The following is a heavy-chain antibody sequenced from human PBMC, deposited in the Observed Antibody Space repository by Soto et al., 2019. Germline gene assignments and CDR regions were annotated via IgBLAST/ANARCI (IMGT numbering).Heavy chain of an antibody. CDR2: IYYSGST. CDR1: GGSISSSSYY. D-gene: IGHD3-22*01. Sequence: PSGTLSLTCTVSGGSISSSSYYWGWIRQPPGKGLEWIGSIYYSGSTYYNPSLKSRVTISVDTSKNQFSLKLSSVTAADTAVYYCARTYDSSGYYYDYWGQGTLVTVSS. V-gene: IGHV4-39*01. CDR3: ARTYDSSGYYYDY. J-gene: IGHJ4*02.